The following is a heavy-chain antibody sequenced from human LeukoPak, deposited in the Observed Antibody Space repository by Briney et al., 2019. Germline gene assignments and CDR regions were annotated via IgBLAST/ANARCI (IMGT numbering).Heavy chain of an antibody. J-gene: IGHJ4*02. CDR1: GFTFSSQE. Sequence: PGGSLRLSCAASGFTFSSQEMNWVRQAPGKGLEWVSSISSSSSYIYYADSVKGRFTISRDNAKNSLYLQMNSLRAEDTAVYYCARRVDYGGNPVDGWGQGTLVTVSS. CDR2: ISSSSSYI. D-gene: IGHD4-23*01. CDR3: ARRVDYGGNPVDG. V-gene: IGHV3-21*01.